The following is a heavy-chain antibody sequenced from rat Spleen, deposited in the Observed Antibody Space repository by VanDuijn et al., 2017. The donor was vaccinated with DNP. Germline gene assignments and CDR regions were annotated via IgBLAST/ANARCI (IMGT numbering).Heavy chain of an antibody. D-gene: IGHD1-12*02. J-gene: IGHJ2*01. Sequence: EVQLVESGGGLVQPGRSLKLSCAVSGITFSDHNMAWVRQTPTKGLEWVASITYDGGNTYYRDSVKGRFTISRDLARSSLYLQMDSLRSEDTSTYYCAKDAGYDGIYYYFDYWGQGVMVTVSS. CDR3: AKDAGYDGIYYYFDY. CDR2: ITYDGGNT. V-gene: IGHV5-20*01. CDR1: GITFSDHN.